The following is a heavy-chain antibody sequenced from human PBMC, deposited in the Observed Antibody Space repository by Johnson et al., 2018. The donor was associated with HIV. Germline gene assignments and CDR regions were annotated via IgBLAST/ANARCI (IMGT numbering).Heavy chain of an antibody. CDR3: ARDGYSGGFDI. J-gene: IGHJ3*02. D-gene: IGHD2-21*01. CDR1: GFTFSDHY. V-gene: IGHV3-72*01. Sequence: MLLVESGGGLVQPGGSLRLSCEASGFTFSDHYMDWVRQAPGKGLEWVGRSRNKANTYNTEYAVSVKGRFTISRDDSKNSLYLQMNSLKTEDTAVYYCARDGYSGGFDIWGQGTMVTVSS. CDR2: SRNKANTYNT.